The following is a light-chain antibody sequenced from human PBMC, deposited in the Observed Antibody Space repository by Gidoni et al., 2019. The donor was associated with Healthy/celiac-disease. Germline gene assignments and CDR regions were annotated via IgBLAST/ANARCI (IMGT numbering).Light chain of an antibody. Sequence: EIVLTQSPGTLSLSPGERATLSCRASQSVSSSYLAWYKQKPGQAPRLLIYGASSRATGIQDRFSGSGSGTDFTLTISRLEPEDFAVYYCQQYGSLLTFGGGTKVEIK. CDR1: QSVSSSY. CDR3: QQYGSLLT. V-gene: IGKV3-20*01. J-gene: IGKJ4*01. CDR2: GAS.